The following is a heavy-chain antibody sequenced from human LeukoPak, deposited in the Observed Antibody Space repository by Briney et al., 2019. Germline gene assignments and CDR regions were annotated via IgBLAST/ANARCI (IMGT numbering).Heavy chain of an antibody. J-gene: IGHJ4*02. V-gene: IGHV3-23*01. D-gene: IGHD3-16*01. CDR1: GFTFSRYG. Sequence: GGSLRLSCAASGFTFSRYGMSWVRQIPGKGLEWVSRIDSGDGNTYDADSVKGRFIISRDNSKNTLYLQMNNLRAEDTAIYYCAKRREPIDYGEGLNHWGQGTLVTVSS. CDR3: AKRREPIDYGEGLNH. CDR2: IDSGDGNT.